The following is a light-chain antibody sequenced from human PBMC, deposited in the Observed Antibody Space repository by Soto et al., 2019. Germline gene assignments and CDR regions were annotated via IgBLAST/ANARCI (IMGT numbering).Light chain of an antibody. CDR1: SSDVGGYNL. V-gene: IGLV2-14*01. J-gene: IGLJ1*01. CDR2: EAT. Sequence: SVLTQPASVSGSPGQSIIISCSGTSSDVGGYNLVSWYRQHPGNAPKLLIYEATNRPSGVSNRFSGSKSGNTASLTISGLQAEDEADYYCISYTTSSTYVFGTGTKATVL. CDR3: ISYTTSSTYV.